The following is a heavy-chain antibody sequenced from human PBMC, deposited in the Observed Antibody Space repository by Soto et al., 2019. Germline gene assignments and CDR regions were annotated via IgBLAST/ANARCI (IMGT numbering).Heavy chain of an antibody. CDR3: ARGLARYFIGRRVPRCFDS. V-gene: IGHV4-34*01. CDR2: INHSGST. CDR1: GGSFSGYY. J-gene: IGHJ5*01. D-gene: IGHD1-26*01. Sequence: SETLSLTCAVYGGSFSGYYWSWIRQPPGKGLEWIGEINHSGSTNYNPSLKSRVTISVDTSKNQFSLKLSSVTAADTAVYYCARGLARYFIGRRVPRCFDSWGQGILLTLSS.